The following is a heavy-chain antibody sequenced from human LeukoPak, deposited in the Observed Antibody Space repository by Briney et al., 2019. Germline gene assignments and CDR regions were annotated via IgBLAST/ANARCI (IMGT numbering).Heavy chain of an antibody. D-gene: IGHD5-12*01. CDR2: ISGSGGST. CDR1: GFTFSSYA. CDR3: AKAPEWLRMGSYDN. J-gene: IGHJ4*02. Sequence: GGSLRLSCAASGFTFSSYAMSWVRQAPGKGLEWVSAISGSGGSTYYADSVKGRFTISRDNSKNTLYLQTNSLRAEDTAVYYCAKAPEWLRMGSYDNWGQGTLVTVSS. V-gene: IGHV3-23*01.